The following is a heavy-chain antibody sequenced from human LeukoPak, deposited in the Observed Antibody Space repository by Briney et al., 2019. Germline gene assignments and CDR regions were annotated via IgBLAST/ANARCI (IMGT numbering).Heavy chain of an antibody. D-gene: IGHD3-3*01. CDR2: MNPNSGNT. CDR3: ARRLSGPDPGLDY. CDR1: GYTFTSYD. Sequence: ASVKVSCTASGYTFTSYDTNWVRQATGQRLEWMGWMNPNSGNTGYAQKFQGRVTMTRNTSISTAYMELSRLRSEDTAVYYCARRLSGPDPGLDYWSQGTLVTASS. J-gene: IGHJ4*01. V-gene: IGHV1-8*01.